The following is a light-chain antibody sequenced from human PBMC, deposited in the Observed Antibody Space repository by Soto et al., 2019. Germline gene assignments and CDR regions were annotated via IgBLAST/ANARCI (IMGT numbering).Light chain of an antibody. CDR3: QQYGSPPLYT. Sequence: EIVLTQSPGTLSLSPGERATLSCRAGQSVSSTYLAWYQQKPGQSPRLLIYGTSNRATDIPDRFSGSGSGTDFTLSISRLEPEDFAVYYWQQYGSPPLYTFGQVTKVEIK. J-gene: IGKJ2*01. V-gene: IGKV3-20*01. CDR2: GTS. CDR1: QSVSSTY.